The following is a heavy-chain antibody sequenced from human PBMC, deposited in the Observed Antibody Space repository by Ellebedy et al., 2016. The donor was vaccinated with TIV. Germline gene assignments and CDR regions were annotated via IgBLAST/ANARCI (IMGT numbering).Heavy chain of an antibody. J-gene: IGHJ3*02. CDR1: GFTFSSYA. CDR2: VHHSRDK. Sequence: ESLKISCTASGFTFSSYAMSWVRQPPGKGLEWIGHVHHSRDKNYHPSFGGRVTMSVDTSKNQFSLRLTSVTAADTAVYFCARDTFYYDSGSWDDVFDMWGQGTLVTVSS. CDR3: ARDTFYYDSGSWDDVFDM. D-gene: IGHD3-10*01. V-gene: IGHV4-59*01.